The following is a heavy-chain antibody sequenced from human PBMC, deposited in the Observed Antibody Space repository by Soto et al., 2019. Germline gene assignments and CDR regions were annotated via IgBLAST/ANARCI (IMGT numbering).Heavy chain of an antibody. CDR3: AKDTYYYDRSGYYTYDH. CDR1: GFTFSSYG. CDR2: VSYDGSNK. D-gene: IGHD3-22*01. V-gene: IGHV3-30*18. J-gene: IGHJ4*02. Sequence: GGSLRLSCAASGFTFSSYGVHWVRQAPGKGLEWMESVSYDGSNKHYADSVKGRFTISRDNSRNTLDLQMNSLRAEDTAVYYCAKDTYYYDRSGYYTYDHWGQGTQVTVSS.